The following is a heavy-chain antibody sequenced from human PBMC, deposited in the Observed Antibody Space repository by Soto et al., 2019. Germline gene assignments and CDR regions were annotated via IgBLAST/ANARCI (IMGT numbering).Heavy chain of an antibody. CDR2: IYYSGST. CDR3: ARAVTGTGEVDYYYYGMDV. V-gene: IGHV4-30-4*01. J-gene: IGHJ6*02. CDR1: GGSISSGDYY. Sequence: PSETLSLTCTVSGGSISSGDYYWSWIRQPPGKGLEWIGYIYYSGSTYYNPSLKSRVTISVDTSKNQFSLKLSSVTAADTAVYYCARAVTGTGEVDYYYYGMDVWGQGTTVTVSS. D-gene: IGHD1-7*01.